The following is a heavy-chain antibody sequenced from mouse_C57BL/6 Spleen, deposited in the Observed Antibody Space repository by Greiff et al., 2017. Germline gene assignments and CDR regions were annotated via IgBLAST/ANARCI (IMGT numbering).Heavy chain of an antibody. CDR3: ASQAYYSNPRYAMDY. Sequence: VQLQQPGAELVKPGASVKLSCKASGYTFTSYWMHWVKQSPGQGLEWIGMIHPNSGSTNYNEKFKSKATLTVDKSSSTAYMQLSSLTSEDSAVYYCASQAYYSNPRYAMDYWGQGTSVTVSS. J-gene: IGHJ4*01. CDR1: GYTFTSYW. V-gene: IGHV1-64*01. CDR2: IHPNSGST. D-gene: IGHD2-5*01.